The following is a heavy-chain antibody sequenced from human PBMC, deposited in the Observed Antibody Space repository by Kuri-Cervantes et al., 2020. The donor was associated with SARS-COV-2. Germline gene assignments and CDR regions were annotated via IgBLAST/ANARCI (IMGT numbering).Heavy chain of an antibody. CDR2: IYYSGIT. CDR3: ARKRTTVTTFWFDP. D-gene: IGHD4-17*01. J-gene: IGHJ5*02. V-gene: IGHV4-59*12. CDR1: GGSISSYY. Sequence: GSLRLSCTVSGGSISSYYWNWIRQSPGKGLEWIGNIYYSGITNYNPALKSRVTISVDTSKNQFSLKLSSVTAADTAVYYCARKRTTVTTFWFDPWGQGTLVTVSS.